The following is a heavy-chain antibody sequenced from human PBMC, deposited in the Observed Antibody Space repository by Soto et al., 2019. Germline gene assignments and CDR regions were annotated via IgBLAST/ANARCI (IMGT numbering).Heavy chain of an antibody. D-gene: IGHD3-22*01. CDR3: ATGPGYYDSSGYYREYLQI. CDR2: FDPEDGET. Sequence: ASVKVSCKVSGYTLTELSMHWVRQAPGKGLELMGGFDPEDGETIYAQKFQGRVTMTVDTSTDTAYTELSSLRAEDTAVNYCATGPGYYDSSGYYREYLQIWVQSTLVTVSS. V-gene: IGHV1-24*01. J-gene: IGHJ1*01. CDR1: GYTLTELS.